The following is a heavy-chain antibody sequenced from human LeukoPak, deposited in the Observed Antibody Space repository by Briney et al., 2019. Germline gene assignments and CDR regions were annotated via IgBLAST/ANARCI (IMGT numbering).Heavy chain of an antibody. CDR2: IKAKAHGGTI. J-gene: IGHJ4*02. V-gene: IGHV3-15*01. D-gene: IGHD6-19*01. Sequence: GGSLRLSCAASGFTFINAWMAWVRQAPGKGLEWVGRIKAKAHGGTIEYAAPVKGRFTISRDDSKNTLYLQMNSLKTEDTAVYYCTTDSSGSDYWGQGTLVTVSS. CDR3: TTDSSGSDY. CDR1: GFTFINAW.